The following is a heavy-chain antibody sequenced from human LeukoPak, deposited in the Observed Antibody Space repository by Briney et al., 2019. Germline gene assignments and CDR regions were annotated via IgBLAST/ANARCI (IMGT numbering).Heavy chain of an antibody. J-gene: IGHJ4*02. D-gene: IGHD5-18*01. CDR3: ARVLRSRGYSYGRLDY. CDR2: IYYSGST. V-gene: IGHV4-39*01. CDR1: GGSISSSSYY. Sequence: SETLSLTCTVSGGSISSSSYYWGWIRQPPGKGLEWIGSIYYSGSTYYNPSLKSRVTTSVDTSKNQFSLKLSSVTAADTAVYYCARVLRSRGYSYGRLDYWGQGTLVTVSS.